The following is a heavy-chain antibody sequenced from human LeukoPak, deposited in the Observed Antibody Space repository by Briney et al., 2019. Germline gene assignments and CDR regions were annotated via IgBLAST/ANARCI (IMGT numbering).Heavy chain of an antibody. V-gene: IGHV3-66*02. CDR2: IYSGGST. J-gene: IGHJ3*02. CDR3: ARDGYDSSYGEFDI. Sequence: PGGSLRLSCAASGFTVSSNYMSWVRQAPGKGLEWVSVIYSGGSTYYADSVKGRFTISRDNSKNTLYLQMNSLRAEDTAVYYCARDGYDSSYGEFDIWGQGTMVTVSS. CDR1: GFTVSSNY. D-gene: IGHD3-22*01.